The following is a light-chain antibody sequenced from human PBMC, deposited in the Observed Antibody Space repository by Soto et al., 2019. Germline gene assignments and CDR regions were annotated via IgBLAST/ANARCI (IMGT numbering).Light chain of an antibody. J-gene: IGKJ1*01. Sequence: EIVMTQSPATLSVSPGERATLSCRVSQSVNSNLAWYQQKPGQATRLLISGASTRSTGSPARFSGSGSETEFTLTISSLQSEDFTVYYCQQYNNWWTFGQGTKVEMK. CDR3: QQYNNWWT. CDR1: QSVNSN. V-gene: IGKV3-15*01. CDR2: GAS.